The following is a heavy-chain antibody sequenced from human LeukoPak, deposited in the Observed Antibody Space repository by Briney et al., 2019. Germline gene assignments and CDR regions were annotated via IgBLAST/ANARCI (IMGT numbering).Heavy chain of an antibody. CDR3: AKDIRSTVVTYIDY. V-gene: IGHV3-9*01. CDR2: ISWNSGSI. CDR1: GLTFDDYA. Sequence: GGSLRLSCAASGLTFDDYAMHWVRQAPGKGLEWVSGISWNSGSIGYADSVKGRFTISRDNAKNSLHLQMNSLRAEDTALYYCAKDIRSTVVTYIDYWGQGTLVTVSS. D-gene: IGHD4-23*01. J-gene: IGHJ4*02.